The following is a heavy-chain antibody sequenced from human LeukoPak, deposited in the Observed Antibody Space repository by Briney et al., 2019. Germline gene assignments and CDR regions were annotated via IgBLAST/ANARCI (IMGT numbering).Heavy chain of an antibody. Sequence: PGGSLRLSCASSGFTFSTYSMSWVRQAPGKGLEWVSYISRSASSIYYADSVKGRFTISRDNSKNSLYLQMNSLRAEDTALYYCAKDAHSSSFGYFDYWGQGTLVTVSS. CDR2: ISRSASSI. CDR3: AKDAHSSSFGYFDY. D-gene: IGHD6-13*01. J-gene: IGHJ4*02. CDR1: GFTFSTYS. V-gene: IGHV3-21*04.